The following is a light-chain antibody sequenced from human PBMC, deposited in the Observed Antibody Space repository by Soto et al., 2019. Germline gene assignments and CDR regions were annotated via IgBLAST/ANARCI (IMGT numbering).Light chain of an antibody. V-gene: IGLV2-14*01. CDR3: SSYTSSSTLV. Sequence: QSALTQPASVSGSPGQSITISCTGTSSDVGGYNYVSWYQQHPGKAPKLMIYEVSNRPSGVSNRFSGSKSGNTASLTISGLQAEEEADYYCSSYTSSSTLVFGTGTKLTGL. CDR2: EVS. CDR1: SSDVGGYNY. J-gene: IGLJ1*01.